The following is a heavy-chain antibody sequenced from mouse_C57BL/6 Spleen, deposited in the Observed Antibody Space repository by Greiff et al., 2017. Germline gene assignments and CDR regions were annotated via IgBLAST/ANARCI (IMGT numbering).Heavy chain of an antibody. CDR2: INPNNGGT. V-gene: IGHV1-22*01. CDR1: GYTFTDYN. D-gene: IGHD1-1*01. CDR3: ASGGYYGSSYVDY. Sequence: EVQLQQSGPELVKPGASVKMSCKASGYTFTDYNMHWVKQSHGKSLEWIGYINPNNGGTSYNQKFKGKATLTVNKSSSTAYMELRSLTSEDSAVYYCASGGYYGSSYVDYWGQGTTLTVSS. J-gene: IGHJ2*01.